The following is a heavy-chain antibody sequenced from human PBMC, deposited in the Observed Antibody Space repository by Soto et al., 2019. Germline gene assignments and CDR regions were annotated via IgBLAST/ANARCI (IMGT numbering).Heavy chain of an antibody. CDR1: GGSISSYY. J-gene: IGHJ4*02. D-gene: IGHD2-15*01. CDR3: ARHSPYCSGGSCYEGAYYFDY. Sequence: PSETLSLTCTVFGGSISSYYWSWIRQPPGKGLEWIGYIYYSGSTNYNPSLKSRVTISVDTSKNQFSLKLSSVTAADTAVYYCARHSPYCSGGSCYEGAYYFDYWGQGTLVTVSS. V-gene: IGHV4-59*08. CDR2: IYYSGST.